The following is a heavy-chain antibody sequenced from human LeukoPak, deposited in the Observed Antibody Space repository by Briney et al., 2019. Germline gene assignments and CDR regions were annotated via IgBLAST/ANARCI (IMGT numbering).Heavy chain of an antibody. J-gene: IGHJ4*02. D-gene: IGHD1-1*01. CDR3: AKGTLLKGTVDY. V-gene: IGHV3-30*02. Sequence: PGGSLRLSCAASGFTVSGYYMNWVRQAPGKGLEWVAFIRYDGSNKYYADSVKGRFTISRDNSKNTLYLQMNSLRAEDTAVYYCAKGTLLKGTVDYWGQGTLVTVSS. CDR1: GFTVSGYY. CDR2: IRYDGSNK.